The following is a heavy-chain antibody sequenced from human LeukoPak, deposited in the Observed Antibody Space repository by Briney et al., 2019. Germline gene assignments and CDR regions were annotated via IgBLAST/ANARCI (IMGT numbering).Heavy chain of an antibody. CDR1: GFTFSSYS. J-gene: IGHJ4*02. D-gene: IGHD6-13*01. CDR2: INSRSSTI. V-gene: IGHV3-48*01. CDR3: ARYWSSWAADY. Sequence: GGSLRLSCGASGFTFSSYSMNWVRQAPGKGLEWVSYINSRSSTIYYADSVMGRFTISRDNAKNSLYLQMNSLRAEDSAVYYCARYWSSWAADYWGQGTLVTVSS.